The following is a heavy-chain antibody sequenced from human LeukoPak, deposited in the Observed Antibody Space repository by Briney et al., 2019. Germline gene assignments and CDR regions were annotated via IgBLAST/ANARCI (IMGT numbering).Heavy chain of an antibody. CDR1: GFTFSSYW. CDR3: ARGLAADFYFYYYMDV. V-gene: IGHV3-7*01. D-gene: IGHD6-25*01. CDR2: IKQDGSEI. Sequence: GGSLRLSCEASGFTFSSYWMSWVRQAPGKGLEWVANIKQDGSEIYYVDSVKGRFTLSRDNAKNSLYLHMNSLRAEDTAVYFCARGLAADFYFYYYMDVWGKGTTVTVSS. J-gene: IGHJ6*03.